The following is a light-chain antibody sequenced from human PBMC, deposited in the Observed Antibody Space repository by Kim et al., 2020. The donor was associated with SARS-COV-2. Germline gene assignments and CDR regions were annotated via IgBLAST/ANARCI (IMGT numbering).Light chain of an antibody. Sequence: QAAVACMANKSLLKSNGNSYLDWYQQKPGQSPQLLIYLGSNRTSGVPDRFSGSGSGTDFTLKISRVEAEDVGVYYCMQALQISYSFGQGTKLEI. CDR1: KSLLKSNGNSY. V-gene: IGKV2-28*01. J-gene: IGKJ2*03. CDR3: MQALQISYS. CDR2: LGS.